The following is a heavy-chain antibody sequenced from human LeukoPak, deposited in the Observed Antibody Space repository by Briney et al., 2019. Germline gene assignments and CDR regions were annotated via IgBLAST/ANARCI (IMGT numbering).Heavy chain of an antibody. D-gene: IGHD3-3*01. V-gene: IGHV3-20*04. Sequence: PGGSLRLSCAASGFALEHYAMTWIRQAPGKGLEWVSGINDRGDDTFYADSVKGRFTISRDNAKNSLYLQMNSLRAEDTAVYYCARDAFDFWSGSAYYFDYWGQGTLVTVSS. CDR2: INDRGDDT. CDR1: GFALEHYA. J-gene: IGHJ4*02. CDR3: ARDAFDFWSGSAYYFDY.